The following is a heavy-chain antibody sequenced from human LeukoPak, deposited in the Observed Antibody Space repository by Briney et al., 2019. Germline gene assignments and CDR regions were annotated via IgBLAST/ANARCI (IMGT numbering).Heavy chain of an antibody. CDR1: GGTFSSYA. V-gene: IGHV1-69*13. D-gene: IGHD6-19*01. CDR2: IIPIFGTA. CDR3: ARANTRTPGYSSGWFDY. J-gene: IGHJ4*02. Sequence: ASVKVSCKASGGTFSSYAISWVRQAPGQGLEWMGGIIPIFGTANYAQKFQGRVTITADESTSTAYMELSSLRSEDTAVYYCARANTRTPGYSSGWFDYWGQGTLVTVSS.